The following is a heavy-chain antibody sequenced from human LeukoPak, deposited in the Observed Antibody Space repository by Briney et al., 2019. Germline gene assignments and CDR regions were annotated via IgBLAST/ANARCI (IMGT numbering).Heavy chain of an antibody. CDR2: IYTSGST. Sequence: SETLSLTCTVSGGSISSYYWSWIRQPAGKGLEWIGRIYTSGSTNYNASLKSRVSMSVDTSKNQFSLKLSSVTAADTAVYYCARESITMIVVVIPNWFDPWGQGTLVTVSS. CDR1: GGSISSYY. V-gene: IGHV4-4*07. J-gene: IGHJ5*02. D-gene: IGHD3-22*01. CDR3: ARESITMIVVVIPNWFDP.